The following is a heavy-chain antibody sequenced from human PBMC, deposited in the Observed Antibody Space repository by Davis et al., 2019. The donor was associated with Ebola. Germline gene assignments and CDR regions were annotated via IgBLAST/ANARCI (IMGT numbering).Heavy chain of an antibody. CDR3: ARAISWYEVYGMDV. CDR2: IYYSGST. D-gene: IGHD6-13*01. V-gene: IGHV4-61*05. CDR1: GGSIRSSSYY. Sequence: SKPLSLTFTVPGGSIRSSSYYCGWIRQPPGKGLEWIGYIYYSGSTNYNPSLKSRVTISVDTSKNQFSLKLSSVTAADTAVYYCARAISWYEVYGMDVLGQGTTVTVSS. J-gene: IGHJ6*02.